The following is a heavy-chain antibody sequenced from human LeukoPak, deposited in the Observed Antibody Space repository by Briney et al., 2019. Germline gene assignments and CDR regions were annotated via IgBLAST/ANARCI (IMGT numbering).Heavy chain of an antibody. CDR1: GGSISSYY. Sequence: SETLSLTCTVSGGSISSYYWSWIRQPPGKGLEWIGYIYYSGSTNYNPSLKSRVTISVDTSKNQFSLKLSSVTAADTAVYYCARFRSGSQYYYYYYGMDVWGQGTTVTVSS. V-gene: IGHV4-59*12. CDR3: ARFRSGSQYYYYYYGMDV. D-gene: IGHD3-22*01. J-gene: IGHJ6*02. CDR2: IYYSGST.